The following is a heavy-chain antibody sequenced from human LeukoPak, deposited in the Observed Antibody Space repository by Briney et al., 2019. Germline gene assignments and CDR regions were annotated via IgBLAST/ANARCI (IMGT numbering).Heavy chain of an antibody. Sequence: GGSLRLSCAASGFTFSSYTMSWVRQAPGKGLEWVSTITTSDGNTYYADSVKGRFTVSRDNSKNTLFLQMNSLRAEDTAVYYCAKDGGLWVSAHWGDSWGRGTLVTISS. CDR2: ITTSDGNT. D-gene: IGHD7-27*01. J-gene: IGHJ4*02. V-gene: IGHV3-23*01. CDR1: GFTFSSYT. CDR3: AKDGGLWVSAHWGDS.